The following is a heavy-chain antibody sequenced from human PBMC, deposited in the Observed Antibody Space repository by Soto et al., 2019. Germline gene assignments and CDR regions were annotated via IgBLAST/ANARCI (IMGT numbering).Heavy chain of an antibody. J-gene: IGHJ4*02. V-gene: IGHV4-34*01. CDR1: GGSFSGYY. D-gene: IGHD2-8*02. Sequence: PSETLSLTCAVNGGSFSGYYWTWIRQPPGTGLEWIGEINHSGGTNYNPSLMIRVTISVDTSKNQFSLKLTSVTAADTAVYYCARDKITGLFDYWGQGTLVTV. CDR2: INHSGGT. CDR3: ARDKITGLFDY.